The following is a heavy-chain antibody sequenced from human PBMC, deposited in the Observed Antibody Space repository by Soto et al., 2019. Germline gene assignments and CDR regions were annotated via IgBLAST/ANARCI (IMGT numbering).Heavy chain of an antibody. CDR2: ISGSGGSI. Sequence: EVQLLESGGGSVQPGGSLSLSCAASGFTFSSYAMSWVRQAPGKGLEWISFISGSGGSIYYADSVKGRFTISRDNSKNTLYLQMNSLRAEDTAVYYCAKDDYYYGMDVWGQGTTVTVSS. CDR3: AKDDYYYGMDV. CDR1: GFTFSSYA. J-gene: IGHJ6*02. V-gene: IGHV3-23*01.